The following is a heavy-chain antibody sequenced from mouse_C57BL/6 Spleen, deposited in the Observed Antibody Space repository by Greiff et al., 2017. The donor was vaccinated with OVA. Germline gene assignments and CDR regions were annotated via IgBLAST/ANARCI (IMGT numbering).Heavy chain of an antibody. CDR3: AKVVATRYYAMDY. V-gene: IGHV5-17*01. CDR2: ISSGRSTI. Sequence: EVMLVESGGGLVKPGGSLKLSCAASGFTFSDYGMHWVRQAPETGLEWVAYISSGRSTIYYADTVKGRFTISRDNAKNTLFLQMTSLRSEDTAMYYCAKVVATRYYAMDYWGQGTSVTVSS. CDR1: GFTFSDYG. J-gene: IGHJ4*01. D-gene: IGHD1-1*01.